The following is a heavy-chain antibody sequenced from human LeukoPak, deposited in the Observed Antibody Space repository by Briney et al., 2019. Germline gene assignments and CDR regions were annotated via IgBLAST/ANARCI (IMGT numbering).Heavy chain of an antibody. CDR2: ISGSGGST. Sequence: PGGSLRLSCAASGFTFKNYGMHWVRQAPGKGLEWVSGISGSGGSTHYADSVKGRFTISRDNSKNTLYLQVNSLRAEDTALYYCAKDQTPYGSGSYSPIDYWGQGTLVTVSS. D-gene: IGHD3-10*01. CDR1: GFTFKNYG. V-gene: IGHV3-23*01. J-gene: IGHJ4*02. CDR3: AKDQTPYGSGSYSPIDY.